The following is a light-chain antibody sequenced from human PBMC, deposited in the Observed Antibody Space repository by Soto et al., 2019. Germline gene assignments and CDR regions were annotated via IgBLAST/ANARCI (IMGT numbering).Light chain of an antibody. CDR1: QSVSSTY. CDR2: GAS. CDR3: QQCGNSPPWT. J-gene: IGKJ1*01. V-gene: IGKV3-20*01. Sequence: EIVLTQSPGTLSLSPGERATLSCRASQSVSSTYLAWYQQKPGQAPRLLIYGASGRATGIPDRFSGSGSGTDFTLTISRLEPEDFAVYYCQQCGNSPPWTFGQGTKVDIK.